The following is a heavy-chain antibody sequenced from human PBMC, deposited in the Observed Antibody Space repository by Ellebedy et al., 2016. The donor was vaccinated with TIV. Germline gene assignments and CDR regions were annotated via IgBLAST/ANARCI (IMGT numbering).Heavy chain of an antibody. D-gene: IGHD3-3*01. Sequence: ASVKVSXXASGYTFTSYYMHWVRQAPGQGLEWMGIINPSGGSTSYAQKFQGRVTMTRDTSTSTVYMELSSLRSEDTAVYYCARAGITIFGAVKGGNWFDPWGQGTLVTVSS. J-gene: IGHJ5*02. CDR3: ARAGITIFGAVKGGNWFDP. CDR1: GYTFTSYY. V-gene: IGHV1-46*01. CDR2: INPSGGST.